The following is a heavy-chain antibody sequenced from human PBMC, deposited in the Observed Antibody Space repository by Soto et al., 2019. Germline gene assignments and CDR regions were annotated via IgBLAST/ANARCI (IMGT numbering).Heavy chain of an antibody. J-gene: IGHJ5*02. V-gene: IGHV4-31*03. D-gene: IGHD3-10*01. CDR3: ARGRSGSYLVSVGFDP. Sequence: SETHRLRYTVSGGYIRNGGYYWSFIRKHPGKGLEWIGYIYYSGSTYYNPSLKSRVTISVDTSKNQFSLKLSSVTAADTAVYYCARGRSGSYLVSVGFDPWGQGTLVTVSS. CDR2: IYYSGST. CDR1: GGYIRNGGYY.